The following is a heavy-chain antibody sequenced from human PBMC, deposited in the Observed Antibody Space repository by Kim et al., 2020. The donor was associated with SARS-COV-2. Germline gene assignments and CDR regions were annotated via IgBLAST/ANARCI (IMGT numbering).Heavy chain of an antibody. J-gene: IGHJ4*02. CDR3: ARLNYYDSSGYYEFDY. D-gene: IGHD3-22*01. V-gene: IGHV4-39*01. Sequence: SPKSRVPLSVDTSKNQSSLKLSSVTAADTAVYYCARLNYYDSSGYYEFDYWGQGTLVTVSS.